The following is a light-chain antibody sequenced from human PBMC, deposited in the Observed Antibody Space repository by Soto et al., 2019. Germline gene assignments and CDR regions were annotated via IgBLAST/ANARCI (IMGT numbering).Light chain of an antibody. CDR3: QQYGSSPYT. CDR2: GAS. Sequence: EIVLTQSPGTLSLSPGERAILSCRASQTFTNNFLAWYQQKPGQAPRLLIYGASSRATGIPDRFSGSGSGTDFTLIISRLEPEDVAVYYCQQYGSSPYTFGQGTNLEIK. CDR1: QTFTNNF. V-gene: IGKV3-20*01. J-gene: IGKJ2*01.